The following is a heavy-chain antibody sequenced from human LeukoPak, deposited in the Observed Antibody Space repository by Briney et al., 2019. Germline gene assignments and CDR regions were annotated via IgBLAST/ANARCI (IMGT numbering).Heavy chain of an antibody. CDR2: IYYSGST. CDR3: ARGYYDSSGYYPFDY. J-gene: IGHJ4*02. CDR1: GGSISSYY. D-gene: IGHD3-22*01. Sequence: PSKTLSLTCTVSGGSISSYYWSWIRQPPGKGLEWIGYIYYSGSTNYNPSLKSRVTISVDTSKNQFSLKLSSVTAADTAVYYCARGYYDSSGYYPFDYWGQGTLVTVSS. V-gene: IGHV4-59*01.